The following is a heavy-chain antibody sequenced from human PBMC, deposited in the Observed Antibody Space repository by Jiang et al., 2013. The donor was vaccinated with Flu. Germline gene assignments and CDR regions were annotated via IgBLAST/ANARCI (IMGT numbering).Heavy chain of an antibody. D-gene: IGHD1-7*01. CDR2: IIPNFGAA. V-gene: IGHV1-69*06. Sequence: AEVKKPGSSVKVSCKASGDTFNIYGINWVRQAPGQGLEWMGGIIPNFGAAKYSQQFQGRVTITADKSTSTAYMELSSLRSEDTAIYYCARDRQRELLGDAFDIWGQGTMLTVSS. J-gene: IGHJ3*02. CDR1: GDTFNIYG. CDR3: ARDRQRELLGDAFDI.